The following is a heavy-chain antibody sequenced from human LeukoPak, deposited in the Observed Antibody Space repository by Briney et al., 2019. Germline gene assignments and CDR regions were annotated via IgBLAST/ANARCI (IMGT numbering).Heavy chain of an antibody. CDR1: GGTFSSYA. J-gene: IGHJ6*02. CDR3: ARDLYCSSTSCQYYYYGMDV. Sequence: ASVKVSCKASGGTFSSYAISWVRQAPGQGLEWMGWINTNTGNPTYAQGFTGRFVFSLDTSVSTAYLQISSLKAEDTAVYYCARDLYCSSTSCQYYYYGMDVWGQGTTVTVSS. D-gene: IGHD2-2*01. CDR2: INTNTGNP. V-gene: IGHV7-4-1*02.